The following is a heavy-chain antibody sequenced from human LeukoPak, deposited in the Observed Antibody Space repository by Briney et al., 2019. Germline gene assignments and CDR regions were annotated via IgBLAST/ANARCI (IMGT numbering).Heavy chain of an antibody. D-gene: IGHD2-2*01. CDR1: GGTFSSYA. CDR3: ARFGEGYCSSTSCYPALDP. Sequence: SVKVSCKASGGTFSSYAISWVRQAPGQGLEWMGGIIPIFGTANYAQKFQGRVTITADESTSTAYVELSSLRSEDTAVYYCARFGEGYCSSTSCYPALDPWGQGTLVTVSS. CDR2: IIPIFGTA. V-gene: IGHV1-69*13. J-gene: IGHJ5*02.